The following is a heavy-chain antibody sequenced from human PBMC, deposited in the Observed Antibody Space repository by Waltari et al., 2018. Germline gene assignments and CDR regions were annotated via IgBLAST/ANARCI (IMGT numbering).Heavy chain of an antibody. CDR3: ARPRREWELLPFDY. Sequence: QVQLQESGPGLVKPSETLSLTCTVSGGSISSYYWSWLRQPPGKGLEWIGYIYYSGSTNYNPSLKSRVTISVDTSKNQFSLKLSSVTAADTAVYYCARPRREWELLPFDYWGQGTLVTVSS. V-gene: IGHV4-59*01. J-gene: IGHJ4*02. D-gene: IGHD1-26*01. CDR2: IYYSGST. CDR1: GGSISSYY.